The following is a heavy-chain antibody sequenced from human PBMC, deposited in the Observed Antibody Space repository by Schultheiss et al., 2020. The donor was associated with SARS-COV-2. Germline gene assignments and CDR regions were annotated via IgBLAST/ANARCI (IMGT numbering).Heavy chain of an antibody. D-gene: IGHD6-19*01. CDR1: GFTVSSNY. CDR3: AKSRSGWYYSDS. J-gene: IGHJ4*02. V-gene: IGHV3-33*08. CDR2: IWYDGSNK. Sequence: GGSLRLSCAASGFTVSSNYMSWVRQAPGKGLEWVAVIWYDGSNKYYADSVKGRFTISRDNSKNTLYLQMNSLRAEDTAVYYCAKSRSGWYYSDSWGQGTLVTVSS.